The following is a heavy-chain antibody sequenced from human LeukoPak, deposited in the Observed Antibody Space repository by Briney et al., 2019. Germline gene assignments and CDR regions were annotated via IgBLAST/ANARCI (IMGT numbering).Heavy chain of an antibody. CDR3: ATSAVAGTRVDY. Sequence: ASVKVSCKVSGYTLTELSMHWVRQAPGKGLEWMGGFDPEDGETIYAQKFQGRVTMTEDTSTDTAYMELSSLRSEDTAVYYCATSAVAGTRVDYWGQGTLVTVSS. V-gene: IGHV1-24*01. CDR1: GYTLTELS. CDR2: FDPEDGET. J-gene: IGHJ4*02. D-gene: IGHD6-19*01.